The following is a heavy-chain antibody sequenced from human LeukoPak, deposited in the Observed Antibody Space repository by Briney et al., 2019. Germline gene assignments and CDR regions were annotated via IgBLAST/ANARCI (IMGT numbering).Heavy chain of an antibody. CDR2: ISSSGSTI. J-gene: IGHJ4*02. Sequence: GGSLRLSCAASGFTFSSYSMNWVRQAPGKGLEWVSYISSSGSTIYYADSVKGRFTISRDNAKNSLYLQMNSLRADDTAVYYCARGYSSSWYLDWGQGTLVTVSS. D-gene: IGHD6-13*01. CDR3: ARGYSSSWYLD. CDR1: GFTFSSYS. V-gene: IGHV3-48*04.